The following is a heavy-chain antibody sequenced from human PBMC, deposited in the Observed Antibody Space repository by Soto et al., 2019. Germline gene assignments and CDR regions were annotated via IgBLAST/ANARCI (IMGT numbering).Heavy chain of an antibody. D-gene: IGHD2-21*02. CDR1: GLTFSLCA. Sequence: QVQLVESGGGVIQPGRSLRLSCAASGLTFSLCAMHWVRQAPGKGLEWVAAISYDEIHKVYADSVKGRFSISRDNSKNTLFRQTNRLTPDHSAVYYCARGDGTVEAYCGTDCFTLWGQGTLVTVSS. V-gene: IGHV3-30-3*01. J-gene: IGHJ4*02. CDR3: ARGDGTVEAYCGTDCFTL. CDR2: ISYDEIHK.